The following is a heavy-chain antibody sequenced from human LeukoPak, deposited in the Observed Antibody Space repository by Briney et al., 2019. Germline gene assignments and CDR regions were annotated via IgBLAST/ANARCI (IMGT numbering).Heavy chain of an antibody. Sequence: GGSLRLSCAASGFTFSSYSMNWVRQAPGKGLEWVSYISSSSTTIYYADSVKGRFTISRDNAKNSLYLQMSSLRAEDTALYYCAKFNSYVMVRGAQDAFDIWGQGTMVTVSS. CDR1: GFTFSSYS. V-gene: IGHV3-48*04. J-gene: IGHJ3*02. CDR2: ISSSSTTI. D-gene: IGHD3-10*01. CDR3: AKFNSYVMVRGAQDAFDI.